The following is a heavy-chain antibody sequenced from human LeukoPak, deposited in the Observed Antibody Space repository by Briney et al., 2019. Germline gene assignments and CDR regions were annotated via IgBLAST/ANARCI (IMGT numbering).Heavy chain of an antibody. V-gene: IGHV4-34*01. D-gene: IGHD3-22*01. CDR2: INHSGST. CDR3: ARGGGRYYYDSSGYYPAYYYYYYMDV. Sequence: PSETLSLTCAVYGGSFSGHYWSWIRQPPGKGLEWIGEINHSGSTNYNPSLKNRVTISVDTSKNQFSLKLSSVTAADTAVYYCARGGGRYYYDSSGYYPAYYYYYYMDVWGKGTTVTVSS. J-gene: IGHJ6*03. CDR1: GGSFSGHY.